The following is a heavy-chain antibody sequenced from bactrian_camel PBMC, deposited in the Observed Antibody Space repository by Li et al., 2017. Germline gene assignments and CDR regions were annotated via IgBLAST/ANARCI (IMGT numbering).Heavy chain of an antibody. V-gene: IGHV3-2*01. J-gene: IGHJ4*01. CDR2: INSDGRIT. CDR1: GFPFSIYF. Sequence: QVQLVESGGGLVPIGGSLRLSCAASGFPFSIYFISWVRQAPAKGLEWVSTINSDGRITYYADSVKGRFTIARDNRKSTLYLQMDSLKAEDTALYYCVTPYLKYNSRWWQAGHWGQGTQVTVST. CDR3: VTPYLKYNSRWWQAGH. D-gene: IGHD7*01.